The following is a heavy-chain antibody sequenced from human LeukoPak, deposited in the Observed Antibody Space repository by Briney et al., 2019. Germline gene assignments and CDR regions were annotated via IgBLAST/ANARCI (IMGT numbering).Heavy chain of an antibody. CDR2: IRQDGGEK. CDR3: ARGTIADRYLFDN. V-gene: IGHV3-7*01. D-gene: IGHD6-6*01. Sequence: GGSLRLSCAASGFTFSSYWMSWVRQAPGKGLEWVADIRQDGGEKYYVDSVKGQFTISRDNRKNSLYLQMDSLRAEDTAVYYCARGTIADRYLFDNWGQGTLVTVSS. J-gene: IGHJ4*02. CDR1: GFTFSSYW.